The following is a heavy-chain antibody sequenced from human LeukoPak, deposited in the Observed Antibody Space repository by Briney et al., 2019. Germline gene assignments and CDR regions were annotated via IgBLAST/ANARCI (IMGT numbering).Heavy chain of an antibody. Sequence: SETLSLTCTVSGGSISSGGYYWSWIRQHPGKGLEWIGYIYYSGSTYYNPSLKSRVTISVDTSKNQFSLKLSSVTAADTAVYYCARFPRPYYYGSGSTSSAFDIWGQGTMLTVSS. CDR2: IYYSGST. J-gene: IGHJ3*02. CDR1: GGSISSGGYY. D-gene: IGHD3-10*01. V-gene: IGHV4-31*03. CDR3: ARFPRPYYYGSGSTSSAFDI.